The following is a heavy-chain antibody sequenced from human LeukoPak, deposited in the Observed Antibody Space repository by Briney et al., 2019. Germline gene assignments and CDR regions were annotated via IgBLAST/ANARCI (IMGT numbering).Heavy chain of an antibody. Sequence: GESLRISCKGSGYSFTSHWITWVRQMPGRGLEWMGKIDPSDSYTNYSPSLQGHVTISADKSISTAYLQWSSLKASDTAMYYCARIPLDSSGYYYAGDGFDIWGQGTMVTVSS. CDR3: ARIPLDSSGYYYAGDGFDI. D-gene: IGHD3-22*01. J-gene: IGHJ3*02. CDR1: GYSFTSHW. CDR2: IDPSDSYT. V-gene: IGHV5-10-1*01.